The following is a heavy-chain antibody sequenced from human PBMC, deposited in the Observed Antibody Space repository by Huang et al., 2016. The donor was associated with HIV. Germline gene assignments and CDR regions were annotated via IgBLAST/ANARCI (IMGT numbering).Heavy chain of an antibody. CDR3: ARQGVGDFVVEPTGLGAFDI. CDR1: GYTFNGDW. Sequence: EVQLVQSGAVVKKPGESLKISCKGSGYTFNGDWIGWVRQMPGKGREWMGFVYQGTSDNTYSPSFQGQVTIAADKSISTAYLQWSGLKASDTAMYYCARQGVGDFVVEPTGLGAFDIWGQGTMVTVSS. J-gene: IGHJ3*02. CDR2: VYQGTSDN. V-gene: IGHV5-51*01. D-gene: IGHD2-2*01.